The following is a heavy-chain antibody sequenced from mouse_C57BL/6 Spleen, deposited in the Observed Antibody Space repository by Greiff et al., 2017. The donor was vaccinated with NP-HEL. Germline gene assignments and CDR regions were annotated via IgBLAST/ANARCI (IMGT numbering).Heavy chain of an antibody. J-gene: IGHJ3*01. CDR1: GFSLTSYA. V-gene: IGHV2-9-1*01. CDR3: ARNMMHYGSSPAWFAY. Sequence: VKLVESGPGLVAPSQSLSITCTVSGFSLTSYAISWVRQPPGKGLEWLGVIWTGGGTNYNSALKSRLSISKDNSKSQVFLKMNSLQTDDTARYYCARNMMHYGSSPAWFAYWGQGTLVTVSA. CDR2: IWTGGGT. D-gene: IGHD1-1*01.